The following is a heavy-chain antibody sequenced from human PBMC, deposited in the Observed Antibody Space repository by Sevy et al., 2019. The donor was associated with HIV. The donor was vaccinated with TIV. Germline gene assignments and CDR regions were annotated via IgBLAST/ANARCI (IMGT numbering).Heavy chain of an antibody. V-gene: IGHV3-30*03. J-gene: IGHJ4*02. Sequence: GGSLRLSCAASGFTFSSHGMHWVRQAPGKGLEWVAVISYDGSYKSYGDSVKGRFTISRDDSKNTRYLQMNSLRPEDTAVYYCARDSGYSINLYPAYWGQGTLVTVSS. CDR2: ISYDGSYK. D-gene: IGHD5-12*01. CDR3: ARDSGYSINLYPAY. CDR1: GFTFSSHG.